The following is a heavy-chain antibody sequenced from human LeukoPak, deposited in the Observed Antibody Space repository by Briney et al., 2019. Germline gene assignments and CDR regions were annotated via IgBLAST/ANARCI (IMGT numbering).Heavy chain of an antibody. CDR1: GGTFSSYA. V-gene: IGHV1-69*04. CDR2: FIPIFGIA. D-gene: IGHD5-12*01. CDR3: ARDSPSIVATIEAYYFDY. J-gene: IGHJ4*02. Sequence: SVKVSCKASGGTFSSYAISWVRQAPGQGLEWMGRFIPIFGIANYAQKFQGRVTITADKSTSTAYMELSSLRSEDTAVYYCARDSPSIVATIEAYYFDYWGQGTLVTVSS.